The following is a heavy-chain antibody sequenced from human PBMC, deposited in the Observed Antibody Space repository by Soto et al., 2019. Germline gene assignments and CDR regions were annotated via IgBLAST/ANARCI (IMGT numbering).Heavy chain of an antibody. Sequence: PLILSYTASGFTFSSYAMHWVRQAPGKGLDWVAVIQHDASNIYYADSVKGRFTISRDNSKNALYLQMNDLTAEDTALYYCVRVGWGYSFGNGLDDWGQGTTVTVSS. D-gene: IGHD5-18*01. J-gene: IGHJ6*02. V-gene: IGHV3-30-3*01. CDR3: VRVGWGYSFGNGLDD. CDR1: GFTFSSYA. CDR2: IQHDASNI.